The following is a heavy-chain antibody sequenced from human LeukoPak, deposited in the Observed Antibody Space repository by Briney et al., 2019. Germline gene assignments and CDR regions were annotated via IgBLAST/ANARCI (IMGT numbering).Heavy chain of an antibody. D-gene: IGHD6-19*01. Sequence: SETLSLTCTVSGGSISSSSYYWGWIRQPPGKGLEWIGSIYYSGSTYYNPSLKSRVTISVDTSKNHFSLKLSSVTAADTAVYYCARVDSSGWHLGWFDPWGQGTLVTVSS. V-gene: IGHV4-39*07. CDR3: ARVDSSGWHLGWFDP. CDR1: GGSISSSSYY. CDR2: IYYSGST. J-gene: IGHJ5*02.